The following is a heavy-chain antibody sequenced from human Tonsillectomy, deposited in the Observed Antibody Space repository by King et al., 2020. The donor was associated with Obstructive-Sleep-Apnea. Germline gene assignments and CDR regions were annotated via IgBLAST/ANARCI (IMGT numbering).Heavy chain of an antibody. J-gene: IGHJ4*02. CDR2: IFSNAEK. Sequence: TLKESGPVLVKPTETLTLTCTVSVFSLRNARMGVSWIRQPPGKALEWLAHIFSNAEKSYSTSLKGRLNISQDTSKSQVVLTMTNTDPVDTATYHCARMAPSGSYYAYFDYWGQGTLVTVSS. CDR3: ARMAPSGSYYAYFDY. V-gene: IGHV2-26*01. D-gene: IGHD1-26*01. CDR1: VFSLRNARMG.